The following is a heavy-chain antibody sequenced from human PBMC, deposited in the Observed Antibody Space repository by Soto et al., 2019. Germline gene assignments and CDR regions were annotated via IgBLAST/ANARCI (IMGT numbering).Heavy chain of an antibody. V-gene: IGHV1-46*01. CDR2: INPSGGST. D-gene: IGHD2-15*01. CDR1: GYTFTSYY. J-gene: IGHJ4*02. Sequence: ASVKVSCKASGYTFTSYYMHWVRQAPGQGLEWMGIINPSGGSTSYAQKFQGRVTMTRDTSTSTVYMELSSLRSEDTAVYYCARVLRTGRGGAYAALDYWGQGTLVTSPQ. CDR3: ARVLRTGRGGAYAALDY.